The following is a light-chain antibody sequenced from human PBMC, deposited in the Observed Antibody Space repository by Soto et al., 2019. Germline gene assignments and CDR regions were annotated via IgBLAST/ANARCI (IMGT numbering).Light chain of an antibody. CDR1: SGSVSISYY. J-gene: IGLJ3*02. V-gene: IGLV8-61*01. Sequence: QTVVTQEPSFSVSPGGTVTLTCGLSSGSVSISYYPSWYQQTPGQAPRTLIYNTNTRSSGVPDRFSGSILGNRAALTITGAQAEEEADYYCLLYVGSGVWVFGGGTKVTVL. CDR2: NTN. CDR3: LLYVGSGVWV.